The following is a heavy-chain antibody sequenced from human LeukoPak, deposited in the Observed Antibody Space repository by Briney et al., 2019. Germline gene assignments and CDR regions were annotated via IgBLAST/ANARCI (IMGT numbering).Heavy chain of an antibody. CDR1: GGSMSGYF. Sequence: SDTLSLTCTVSGGSMSGYFWSWIGQPSGKGVEWIAYIYSNGGTSYNPSLESRVTISIDMSKNQFSLKASSVTAADTAVYYCARDSAASGSLAYWGQGTLVTVSS. CDR2: IYSNGGT. J-gene: IGHJ4*02. CDR3: ARDSAASGSLAY. V-gene: IGHV4-59*01. D-gene: IGHD3-16*01.